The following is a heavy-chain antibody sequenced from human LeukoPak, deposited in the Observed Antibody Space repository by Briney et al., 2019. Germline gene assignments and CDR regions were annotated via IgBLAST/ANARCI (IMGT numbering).Heavy chain of an antibody. CDR2: IKQDGSEK. CDR3: ARVSSGWTYFDY. J-gene: IGHJ4*02. D-gene: IGHD6-19*01. CDR1: GFTFSSYW. Sequence: GXLRLSCAASGFTFSSYWMSWVRQAPGKGLEWVANIKQDGSEKYYVDSVKGRFTVSRDNAKNSLYLQMNSLRAEDTALYYCARVSSGWTYFDYWGQGTLVTVSS. V-gene: IGHV3-7*01.